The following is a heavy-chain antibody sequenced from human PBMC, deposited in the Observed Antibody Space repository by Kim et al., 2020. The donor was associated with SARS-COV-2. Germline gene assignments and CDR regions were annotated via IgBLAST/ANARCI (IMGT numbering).Heavy chain of an antibody. D-gene: IGHD2-2*01. CDR1: GYTFTGYY. J-gene: IGHJ5*02. CDR2: INPNSGGT. V-gene: IGHV1-2*02. CDR3: ARDLGDCSSTSCLGFDP. Sequence: ASVKVSCKASGYTFTGYYMHWVRQAPGQGLEWMGWINPNSGGTNYAQKFQGRVTMTRDTSISTAYMELSRLRSDDTAVYYCARDLGDCSSTSCLGFDPWGQGTLVTVSS.